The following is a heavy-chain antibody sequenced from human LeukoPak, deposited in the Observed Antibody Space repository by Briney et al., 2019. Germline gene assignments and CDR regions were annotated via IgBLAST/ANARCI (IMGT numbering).Heavy chain of an antibody. D-gene: IGHD6-6*01. J-gene: IGHJ4*02. CDR3: ARPDSSTSYFDY. V-gene: IGHV5-51*01. Sequence: GESLKISCKGSGYSVTTYWIGWVRQMPGNRLECMGIIYPGDSDTRYSPSFQGQVTISADKSITTAYLQWSSLKAPDTAMYYCARPDSSTSYFDYWGQGTLVTVSS. CDR1: GYSVTTYW. CDR2: IYPGDSDT.